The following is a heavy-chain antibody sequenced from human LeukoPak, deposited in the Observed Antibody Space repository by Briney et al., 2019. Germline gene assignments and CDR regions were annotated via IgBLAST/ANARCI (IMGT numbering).Heavy chain of an antibody. Sequence: GRSLRLPCAASGFTFDDYAMHWVRQAPGKGLEWVSVLYIDGPTYYAESVKGRFTISRDNSKNTLYLQMNTLRVEDTAVYYCARDAYYGDPKVRWFDPWGQGTLVTVSS. V-gene: IGHV3-66*01. CDR3: ARDAYYGDPKVRWFDP. D-gene: IGHD4-17*01. CDR2: LYIDGPT. CDR1: GFTFDDYA. J-gene: IGHJ5*02.